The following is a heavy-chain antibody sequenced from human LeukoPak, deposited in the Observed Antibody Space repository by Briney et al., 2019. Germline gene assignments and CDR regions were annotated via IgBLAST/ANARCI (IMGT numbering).Heavy chain of an antibody. CDR1: GFTFSSYW. Sequence: GGSLRLSCAASGFTFSSYWTNWVRQAPGRGLEWVGHIKEDGSEKYYVDSVRGRFTISRDNGKNSLYLQMNSLRAEDTAVYYCARRGSYLDYWGQGTLVTVSS. J-gene: IGHJ4*02. D-gene: IGHD1-26*01. V-gene: IGHV3-7*01. CDR2: IKEDGSEK. CDR3: ARRGSYLDY.